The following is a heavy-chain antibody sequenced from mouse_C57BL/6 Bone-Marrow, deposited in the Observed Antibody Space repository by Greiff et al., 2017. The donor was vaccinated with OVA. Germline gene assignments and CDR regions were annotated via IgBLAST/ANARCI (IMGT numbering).Heavy chain of an antibody. D-gene: IGHD1-1*01. CDR1: GYTFTNYW. V-gene: IGHV1-63*01. Sequence: VQLQQSGAELVRPGTSVKMSCKASGYTFTNYWIGWAKQRPGHGLEWIGDIYPGGGYTNYNEKLKGKATLTADKSSSTAYMQFSSLTSEDSAIYYCARWGTTVVSYYFDYWGQGTTLTVSS. CDR3: ARWGTTVVSYYFDY. J-gene: IGHJ2*01. CDR2: IYPGGGYT.